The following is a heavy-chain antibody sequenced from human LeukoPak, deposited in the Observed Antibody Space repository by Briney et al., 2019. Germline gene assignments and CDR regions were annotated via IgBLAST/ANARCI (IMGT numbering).Heavy chain of an antibody. Sequence: SQTLSLTCAISGDSVSTSGAAWNWVRQSPSRGLEWLGRTYYTSKWNADYAVSVKSRIVVNPDTSKNQFSLQLNSVTSEDTAVYYCARGRASAFDVWGQGTKVPVSS. D-gene: IGHD6-25*01. V-gene: IGHV6-1*01. J-gene: IGHJ3*01. CDR1: GDSVSTSGAA. CDR3: ARGRASAFDV. CDR2: TYYTSKWNA.